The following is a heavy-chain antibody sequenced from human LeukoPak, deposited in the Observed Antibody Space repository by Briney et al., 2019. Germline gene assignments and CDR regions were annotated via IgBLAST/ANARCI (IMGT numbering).Heavy chain of an antibody. CDR2: INHSGST. D-gene: IGHD3-22*01. V-gene: IGHV4-39*07. J-gene: IGHJ4*02. Sequence: PSETLSLTCTVSGGSISSSSYYWGWIRQPPGKGLEWIGEINHSGSTNYNPSLKSRVTISVDTSKNQFSLKLSSVTAADTAFYHCERGIRYYYDSSGYYLFDYWGQGTLVTVSS. CDR1: GGSISSSSYY. CDR3: ERGIRYYYDSSGYYLFDY.